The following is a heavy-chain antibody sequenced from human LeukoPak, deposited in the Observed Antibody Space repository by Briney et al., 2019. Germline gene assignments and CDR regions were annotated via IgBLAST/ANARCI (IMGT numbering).Heavy chain of an antibody. D-gene: IGHD6-13*01. Sequence: GGSLRLSCAASGFTFSSYEMNWVRQAPGKGLEWVSSISSSSSYICYADSVKGRFTISRDNAKNSLYLQMNSLRAEDTAVYYCASIAAGTPLFDYWGQGTLVTVSS. CDR1: GFTFSSYE. CDR3: ASIAAGTPLFDY. CDR2: ISSSSSYI. J-gene: IGHJ4*02. V-gene: IGHV3-21*01.